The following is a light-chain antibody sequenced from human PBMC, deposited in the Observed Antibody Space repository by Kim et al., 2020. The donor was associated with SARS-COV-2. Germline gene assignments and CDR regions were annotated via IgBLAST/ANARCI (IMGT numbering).Light chain of an antibody. CDR1: QSVRGRY. CDR2: DAS. CDR3: QQYGSSPYT. J-gene: IGKJ2*01. V-gene: IGKV3-20*01. Sequence: EIVLTQSPGTLSLSPGETATLSCRASQSVRGRYLAWYQQKAGRAPRLLISDASSRATGIPDRFSGSGSGTDFTLTISRLEPEDFAVYYCQQYGSSPYTFGQGTKLEIK.